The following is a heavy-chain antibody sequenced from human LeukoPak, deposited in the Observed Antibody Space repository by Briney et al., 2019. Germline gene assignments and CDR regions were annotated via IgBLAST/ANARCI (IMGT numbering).Heavy chain of an antibody. Sequence: PSETLSLTCAVYGGSFSGYYWSWIRQPPGKGLEWIGEINHSGSTNYNPSLKSRVTISVDTSKNQSSLKLSSVTAADTAVYYCARRQWLVRGWFDPWAREPWSPSPQ. J-gene: IGHJ5*02. D-gene: IGHD6-19*01. CDR1: GGSFSGYY. V-gene: IGHV4-34*01. CDR3: ARRQWLVRGWFDP. CDR2: INHSGST.